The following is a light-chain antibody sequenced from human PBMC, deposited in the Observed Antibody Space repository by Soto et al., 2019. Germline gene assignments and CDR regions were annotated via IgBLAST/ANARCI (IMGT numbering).Light chain of an antibody. V-gene: IGKV1-5*03. Sequence: QLTQSPSTLSASVGDRGTVTCGASHHIDAWLDWYQQKPGQAPKVLIYKASILESGVPSRFSGSGSGTEFTLTISSLQPDDSATYYCQQHSNHPLPFGGGTKVDIK. CDR1: HHIDAW. J-gene: IGKJ4*01. CDR3: QQHSNHPLP. CDR2: KAS.